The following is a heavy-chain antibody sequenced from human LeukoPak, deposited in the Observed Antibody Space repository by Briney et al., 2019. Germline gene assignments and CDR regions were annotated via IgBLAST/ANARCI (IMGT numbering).Heavy chain of an antibody. Sequence: GGSLRLSCAASGFTFSSYWMSWVRQAPGKGLEWVSAISGSGGSTYYADSVKGRFTISRDNSKNTLYLQMNSLRAEDTAVYYCAKGSLPFDFWSGYYLFDYWGQGTLVTVSS. D-gene: IGHD3-3*01. CDR1: GFTFSSYW. CDR2: ISGSGGST. J-gene: IGHJ4*02. V-gene: IGHV3-23*01. CDR3: AKGSLPFDFWSGYYLFDY.